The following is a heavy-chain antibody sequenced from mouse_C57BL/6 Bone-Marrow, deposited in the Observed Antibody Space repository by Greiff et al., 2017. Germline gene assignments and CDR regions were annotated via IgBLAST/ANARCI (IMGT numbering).Heavy chain of an antibody. Sequence: VQLQQPGAELVMPGASVKLSCKASGYTFTSYWMHWVKQRPGQGLEWIGEIDPSDSYTNYNQKFKGKSTLTVDKSSSTAYMQLSSLTSEDSAVYYCAREVRLLGDYFDYWGQGTTPTVSS. CDR1: GYTFTSYW. CDR2: IDPSDSYT. V-gene: IGHV1-69*01. CDR3: AREVRLLGDYFDY. D-gene: IGHD1-1*01. J-gene: IGHJ2*01.